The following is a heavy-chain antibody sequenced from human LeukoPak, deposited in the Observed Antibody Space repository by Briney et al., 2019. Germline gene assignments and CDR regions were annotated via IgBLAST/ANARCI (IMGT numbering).Heavy chain of an antibody. CDR2: INGSGSFT. D-gene: IGHD3-3*01. Sequence: GGSLRLSCAASGFTFSNYVMGWVRQDPGKGLQWVSIINGSGSFTSYADSVKGRLTISRDNSKNTLHLQMNSLRAEDTAVYYCAKGAGEWLYYFDYWGQGTLVTVSS. CDR3: AKGAGEWLYYFDY. V-gene: IGHV3-23*05. J-gene: IGHJ4*02. CDR1: GFTFSNYV.